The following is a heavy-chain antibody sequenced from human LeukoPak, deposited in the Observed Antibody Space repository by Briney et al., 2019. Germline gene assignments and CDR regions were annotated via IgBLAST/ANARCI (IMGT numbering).Heavy chain of an antibody. J-gene: IGHJ4*02. Sequence: PGGSLRLSCAASGFTFSTYGMHWVRQAPGKGLEWVAFIRYDGSNKYYADSVKGRFTISRDNSKNTLYLQMNSLRAEDTAVYYCAKGDSEIQYFDWLLFYFDYWGQGTLVTVSS. D-gene: IGHD3-9*01. CDR1: GFTFSTYG. CDR3: AKGDSEIQYFDWLLFYFDY. CDR2: IRYDGSNK. V-gene: IGHV3-30*02.